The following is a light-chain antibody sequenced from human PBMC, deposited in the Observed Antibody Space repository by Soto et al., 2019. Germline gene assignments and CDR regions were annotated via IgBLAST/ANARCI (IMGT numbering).Light chain of an antibody. CDR1: NNL. Sequence: ALTQPASVSGSPGQSITISCTGTNNLVSWYQQHPGKAPKVVVYEGTKRPSGVSNRFSGSNSGGTASLSISGLQAQDEASYFCCAYVGARSYVFGPGTKVTVL. CDR3: CAYVGARSYV. CDR2: EGT. V-gene: IGLV2-23*01. J-gene: IGLJ1*01.